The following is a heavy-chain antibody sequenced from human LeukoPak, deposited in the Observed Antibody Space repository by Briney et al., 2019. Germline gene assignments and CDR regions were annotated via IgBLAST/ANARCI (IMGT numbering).Heavy chain of an antibody. V-gene: IGHV3-53*01. D-gene: IGHD3-10*01. CDR2: IYSGGST. CDR3: ARDESARRRGAFDI. Sequence: GGSLRLSCAASGFTVSSNYMSWVRQAPGKGLEWVSVIYSGGSTYYADSVKGRFTISRDNSKNTLYLQMNSLRAEDTAVYYCARDESARRRGAFDIWGQGTMVTVSS. J-gene: IGHJ3*02. CDR1: GFTVSSNY.